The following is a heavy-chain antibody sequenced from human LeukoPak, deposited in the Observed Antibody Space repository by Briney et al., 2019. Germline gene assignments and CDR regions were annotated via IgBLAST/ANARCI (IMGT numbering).Heavy chain of an antibody. D-gene: IGHD1-26*01. Sequence: GGSLRLSCAASGFSVSSNYISWVRQAPGKGLEWVGFIRSKAYGGTTEYAASVKGRFTISRDDSKSIAYLQMNSLKTEDTAVYYCTRSGSYSGPDYWGQGTLVTVSS. V-gene: IGHV3-49*04. CDR3: TRSGSYSGPDY. CDR2: IRSKAYGGTT. CDR1: GFSVSSNY. J-gene: IGHJ4*02.